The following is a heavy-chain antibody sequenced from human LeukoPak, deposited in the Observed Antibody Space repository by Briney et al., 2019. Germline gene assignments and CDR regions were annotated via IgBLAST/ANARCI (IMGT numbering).Heavy chain of an antibody. Sequence: GGSLRLSCAASGFTFSSYAMSWVRQAPGKGLEWVSAISGSGGSTYYADSVKGRFTISRHNSKNTLYLQMNSLRAEDTAVYYCAKAPADIVVVPANFLYFDLWGRGTLVTVSS. CDR2: ISGSGGST. CDR1: GFTFSSYA. V-gene: IGHV3-23*01. D-gene: IGHD2-2*01. J-gene: IGHJ2*01. CDR3: AKAPADIVVVPANFLYFDL.